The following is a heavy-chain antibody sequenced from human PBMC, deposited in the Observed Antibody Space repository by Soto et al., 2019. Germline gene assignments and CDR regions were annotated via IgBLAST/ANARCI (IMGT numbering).Heavy chain of an antibody. CDR3: AKAFYFDGSGYAFHI. V-gene: IGHV3-23*01. J-gene: IGHJ3*02. D-gene: IGHD3-22*01. CDR1: GFNFSGYA. Sequence: HPGGSLRLSCAASGFNFSGYAMTWVRQAPGKGLEWVSSISGFGGHTYYADSVKGRFTVSRDTSDTTSYLQMSGLRADDAGVYFCAKAFYFDGSGYAFHIWGQGTTVTVSS. CDR2: ISGFGGHT.